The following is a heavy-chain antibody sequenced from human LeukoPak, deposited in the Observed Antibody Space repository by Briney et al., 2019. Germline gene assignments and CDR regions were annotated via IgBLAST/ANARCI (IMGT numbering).Heavy chain of an antibody. J-gene: IGHJ4*02. V-gene: IGHV4-39*07. CDR1: GGSISSSSYY. CDR3: ARDKGKRGDGYNPYYFDY. Sequence: PSETLSLTCTVSGGSISSSSYYWGWIRQPPGKGLEWIGSIYYSGSTYYNPSLKSRVTISVDTSKNQFSLKLSSVTAADTAVYYCARDKGKRGDGYNPYYFDYWGQGTLVTVSS. D-gene: IGHD5-24*01. CDR2: IYYSGST.